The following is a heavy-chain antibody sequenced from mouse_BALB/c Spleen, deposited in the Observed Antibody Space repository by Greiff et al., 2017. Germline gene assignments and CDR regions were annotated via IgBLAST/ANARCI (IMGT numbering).Heavy chain of an antibody. Sequence: EVHLVESGGDLVKPGGSLKLSCAASGFTFSSYGMSWVRQTPDKRLEWVATISSGGSYTYYPDSVKGRFTISRDNAKNTLYLQMSSLKSEDTAMYYCARHYDYDRVYAMDYWGQGTSVTVSS. CDR3: ARHYDYDRVYAMDY. CDR1: GFTFSSYG. J-gene: IGHJ4*01. CDR2: ISSGGSYT. D-gene: IGHD2-4*01. V-gene: IGHV5-6*01.